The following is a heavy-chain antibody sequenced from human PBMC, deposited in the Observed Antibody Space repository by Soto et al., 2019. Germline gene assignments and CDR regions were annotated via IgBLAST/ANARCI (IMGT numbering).Heavy chain of an antibody. J-gene: IGHJ4*02. Sequence: SETLSLTCTVSGGSISSSSYYWGWIRQPPGKGLEWIGSIYYSGSTYYNPSLKSRVTISVDTSKNQFSLKLSSVTAADTAVYYCARHKGNYGGFDYWGQGTLVTVSS. CDR1: GGSISSSSYY. CDR2: IYYSGST. D-gene: IGHD4-17*01. V-gene: IGHV4-39*01. CDR3: ARHKGNYGGFDY.